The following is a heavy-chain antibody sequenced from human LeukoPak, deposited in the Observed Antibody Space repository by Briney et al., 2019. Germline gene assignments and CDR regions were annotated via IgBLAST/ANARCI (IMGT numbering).Heavy chain of an antibody. CDR2: IKEDGSEK. CDR1: GFSFGSYW. J-gene: IGHJ4*02. D-gene: IGHD1-1*01. V-gene: IGHV3-7*01. Sequence: GSLRLSCAASGFSFGSYWIAWVRQAPGKGLEWVANIKEDGSEKYYVDSVKGRFTISRDNAKNSLSLQMSSPRAEDTAVYYCARSTAGFDYWGQGTLVTVSS. CDR3: ARSTAGFDY.